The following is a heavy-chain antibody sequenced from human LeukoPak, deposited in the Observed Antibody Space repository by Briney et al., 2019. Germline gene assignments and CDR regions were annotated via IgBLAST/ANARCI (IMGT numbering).Heavy chain of an antibody. CDR1: GFTFSNSG. D-gene: IGHD2-2*01. J-gene: IGHJ5*02. Sequence: PGGSLRLSCAASGFTFSNSGMNWVRQAPGKGLEWVSGISGSGDATHYADSVKGRFTISRDNSKSTLFLQLDGLRDDDTAVYFCAKNAALPYCTSTSCPIDPWGQGTLVTVSS. V-gene: IGHV3-23*01. CDR3: AKNAALPYCTSTSCPIDP. CDR2: ISGSGDAT.